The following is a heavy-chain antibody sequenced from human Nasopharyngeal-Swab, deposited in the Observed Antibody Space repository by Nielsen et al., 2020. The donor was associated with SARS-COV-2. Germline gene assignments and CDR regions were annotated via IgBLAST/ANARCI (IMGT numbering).Heavy chain of an antibody. V-gene: IGHV3-30*03. CDR2: IAHDASNE. Sequence: VRQAPGKGLEWVALIAHDASNEYYGDSVKGRFSISRDSSKNTLYLQMDSLRGGDTAVYYCARDAPAHYGAFYWGRGTLVTVSS. CDR3: ARDAPAHYGAFY. J-gene: IGHJ4*02. D-gene: IGHD4-17*01.